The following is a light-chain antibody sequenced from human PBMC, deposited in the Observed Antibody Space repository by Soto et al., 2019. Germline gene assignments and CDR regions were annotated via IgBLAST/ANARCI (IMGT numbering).Light chain of an antibody. J-gene: IGKJ1*01. CDR1: QSVSSY. V-gene: IGKV3-11*01. CDR3: QQRSKWPRT. Sequence: EIVLTQSPATLSLSPGERATLSCRASQSVSSYLAWYQQKPGQAPRLLIFDTSNRATGIPARFSGSGSGTDFTLTIISLEPEDFAVYYCQQRSKWPRTFGQGTKVEIK. CDR2: DTS.